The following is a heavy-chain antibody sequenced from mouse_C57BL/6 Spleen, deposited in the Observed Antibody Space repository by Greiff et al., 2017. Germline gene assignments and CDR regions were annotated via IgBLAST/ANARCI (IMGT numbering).Heavy chain of an antibody. Sequence: QVQLQQPGAELVMPGASVKLSCKASGYTFTSYWMHWVQQRPGQGLEWIGELDPSDSYTNYNQKFKGKSTLTVDKSSSTAYMQLSSLTSEDSAVYYCARGLRGYFDVWGTGTTVTVSS. D-gene: IGHD2-2*01. CDR2: LDPSDSYT. CDR3: ARGLRGYFDV. J-gene: IGHJ1*03. CDR1: GYTFTSYW. V-gene: IGHV1-69*01.